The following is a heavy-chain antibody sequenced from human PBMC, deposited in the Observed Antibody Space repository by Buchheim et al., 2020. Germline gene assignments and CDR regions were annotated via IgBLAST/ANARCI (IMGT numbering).Heavy chain of an antibody. CDR2: IYYSGRT. CDR3: ARDTCSSTSCFIDY. J-gene: IGHJ4*02. Sequence: QVQLQESGPALVKPSETLSLTCTVSGGSVTSGTYYWSWIRQPPGKGLEWIGYIYYSGRTNYNPFLKSRVTISVDTSKNQFSLKLSSVTAADTAVYYCARDTCSSTSCFIDYWGQGTL. V-gene: IGHV4-61*01. D-gene: IGHD2-2*01. CDR1: GGSVTSGTYY.